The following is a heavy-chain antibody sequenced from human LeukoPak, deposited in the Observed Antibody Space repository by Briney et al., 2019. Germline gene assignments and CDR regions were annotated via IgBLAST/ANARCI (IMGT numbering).Heavy chain of an antibody. Sequence: GESLKISCKGSGFNLTTYWIGWVRQKPGKGLEWMGIIYPGDSDTRYSPSFQGQVTISGDKSISTDYLQWSSLKASDTAMYYCATYDYDSCGYYRFEYWGQGTLVTVSS. D-gene: IGHD3-22*01. CDR1: GFNLTTYW. V-gene: IGHV5-51*01. CDR3: ATYDYDSCGYYRFEY. CDR2: IYPGDSDT. J-gene: IGHJ4*02.